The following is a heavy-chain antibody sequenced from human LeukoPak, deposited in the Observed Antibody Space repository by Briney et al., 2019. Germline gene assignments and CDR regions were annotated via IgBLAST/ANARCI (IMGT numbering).Heavy chain of an antibody. CDR3: ARDRVGASD. D-gene: IGHD1-26*01. Sequence: PGGSLRLSCAASGFTFSSYGMHWVRQAPGKGLEWVAVIWYDGSNKYYADSVKGRFTISRDNSKNALYLQMNSLRAEDTAVYYCARDRVGASDWGQGTLVTVSS. V-gene: IGHV3-33*01. CDR1: GFTFSSYG. CDR2: IWYDGSNK. J-gene: IGHJ4*02.